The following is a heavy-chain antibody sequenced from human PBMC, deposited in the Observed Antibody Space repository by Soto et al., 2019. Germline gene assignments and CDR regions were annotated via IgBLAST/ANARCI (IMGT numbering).Heavy chain of an antibody. CDR1: GGSISSGGYS. V-gene: IGHV4-30-2*01. J-gene: IGHJ5*02. Sequence: PSETLSLTCAVSGGSISSGGYSWSWIRQPPGKGLEWIGYIYHSGRTYYNPSLKGRVTISVDRSKNQFSLKLSSVTAADTAVYYCARVPGPWGQGTLVTVSS. CDR3: ARVPGP. CDR2: IYHSGRT.